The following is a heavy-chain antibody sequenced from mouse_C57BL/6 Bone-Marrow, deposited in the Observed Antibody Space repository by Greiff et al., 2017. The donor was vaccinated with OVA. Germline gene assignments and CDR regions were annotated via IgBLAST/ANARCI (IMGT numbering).Heavy chain of an antibody. J-gene: IGHJ4*01. Sequence: QVQLQQPGAELVRPGTSVKLSCKASGYTFTSYWMPWVKQRPGQGLEWIGVIDPSDSYTNYNQKFKGKATLTVDTSSSTAYMQLSSLTSEDSAVYYCARDGYYEDYDMDYWGQGTSVTVSS. CDR3: ARDGYYEDYDMDY. D-gene: IGHD2-3*01. CDR1: GYTFTSYW. CDR2: IDPSDSYT. V-gene: IGHV1-59*01.